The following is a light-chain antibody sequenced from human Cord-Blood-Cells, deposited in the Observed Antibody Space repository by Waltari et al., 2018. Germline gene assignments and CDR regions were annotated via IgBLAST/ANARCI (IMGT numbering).Light chain of an antibody. CDR2: DAS. Sequence: DIQMTHSPSSLSASVGDRVTITCQASQEISNYVNWYQQKPGKAPKLLIYDASNLETWVPSRFSGSGSGTDFTFTISSLQPEDIATYYCQQYVGPGTKVDIK. CDR3: QQY. V-gene: IGKV1-33*01. CDR1: QEISNY. J-gene: IGKJ3*01.